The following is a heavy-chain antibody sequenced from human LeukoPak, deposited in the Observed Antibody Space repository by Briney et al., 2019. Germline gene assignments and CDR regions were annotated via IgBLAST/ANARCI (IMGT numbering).Heavy chain of an antibody. CDR2: IWSDGSNK. V-gene: IGHV3-33*06. J-gene: IGHJ4*02. CDR1: GFTFSSYD. D-gene: IGHD3-22*01. CDR3: AKRDTSGYYYFDY. Sequence: GGSLRLSCAASGFTFSSYDMHWVPQAPGRGLEWVALIWSDGSNKYYADSVKGRFTISRDNSENTLYLQMNSLRAEDTAVYYCAKRDTSGYYYFDYWGQGTLVTVSS.